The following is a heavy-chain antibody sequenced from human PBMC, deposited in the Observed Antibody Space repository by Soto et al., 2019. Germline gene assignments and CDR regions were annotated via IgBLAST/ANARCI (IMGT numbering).Heavy chain of an antibody. V-gene: IGHV1-8*01. J-gene: IGHJ6*03. CDR1: GYTFTSYD. D-gene: IGHD2-2*01. CDR3: ARSEDTGRYQRGYYYFMDF. CDR2: MNPNSGNT. Sequence: ASVKVSCKASGYTFTSYDINWVRQATGQGLEWMGWMNPNSGNTGYAQKFQGRVTMTRNTSISTAYMELSSLRSEDTAVYYCARSEDTGRYQRGYYYFMDFRGKGTSVFVSS.